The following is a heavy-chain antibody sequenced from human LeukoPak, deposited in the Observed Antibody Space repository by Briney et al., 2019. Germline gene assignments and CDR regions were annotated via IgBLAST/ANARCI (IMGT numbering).Heavy chain of an antibody. D-gene: IGHD3-22*01. J-gene: IGHJ4*02. Sequence: PGGSLRLSCVASGLTVSRHYMTWVRQAPGKGLEWLSVISTGGSTNYADSVKGRFTTSRDNSKNILYLQMNSLRAEDTAVYYCARDDYYDSSGLDYWGQGILVTVSS. CDR3: ARDDYYDSSGLDY. CDR2: ISTGGST. CDR1: GLTVSRHY. V-gene: IGHV3-53*01.